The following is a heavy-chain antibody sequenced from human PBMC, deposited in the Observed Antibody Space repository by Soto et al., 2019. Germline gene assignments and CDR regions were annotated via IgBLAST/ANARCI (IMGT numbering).Heavy chain of an antibody. J-gene: IGHJ4*02. Sequence: GGSLRLSCVASGFTFSDYYMSWIRQAPGEGLEWVSSISSSASYTNDADSVKGRFTISRDNVRSTLFLMMNNLRSEDTAVYYCARDLRFVDLHYYFDSWGQGTLVTVYS. CDR3: ARDLRFVDLHYYFDS. D-gene: IGHD3-10*01. CDR1: GFTFSDYY. V-gene: IGHV3-11*05. CDR2: ISSSASYT.